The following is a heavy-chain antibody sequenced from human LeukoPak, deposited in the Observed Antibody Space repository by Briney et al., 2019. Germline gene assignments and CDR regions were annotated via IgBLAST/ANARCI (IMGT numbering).Heavy chain of an antibody. CDR2: ISSSAGTI. D-gene: IGHD1-26*01. V-gene: IGHV3-48*03. Sequence: GGSLRLSCAASGFTFSSYEMNWFRQAPGKGLEWISYISSSAGTIYYADSVKGRFTISRDNAKNSLYLEMNSLGAEDSAVYYCVRKTGGAKNWFDPWGQGTLVTVSS. CDR1: GFTFSSYE. CDR3: VRKTGGAKNWFDP. J-gene: IGHJ5*02.